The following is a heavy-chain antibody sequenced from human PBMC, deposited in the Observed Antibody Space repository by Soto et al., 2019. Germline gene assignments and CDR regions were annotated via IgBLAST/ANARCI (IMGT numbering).Heavy chain of an antibody. Sequence: ASVKVSCKASGYTFTGYYMHWVRQAPGQGLEWMGWINPNSGGTNYAQKFQGWVTMTRDTSISTAYMELSRLRSDDTAVYYCARGRLVGGYYYYGMDVWGQGXTVTVYS. D-gene: IGHD2-8*02. CDR1: GYTFTGYY. J-gene: IGHJ6*02. CDR3: ARGRLVGGYYYYGMDV. CDR2: INPNSGGT. V-gene: IGHV1-2*04.